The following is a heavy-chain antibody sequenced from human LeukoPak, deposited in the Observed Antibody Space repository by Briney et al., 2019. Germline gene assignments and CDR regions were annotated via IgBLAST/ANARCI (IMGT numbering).Heavy chain of an antibody. J-gene: IGHJ4*02. V-gene: IGHV3-48*01. Sequence: HPGGSLRLSCAASGFTFSSYSMNWVRQAPGKGLEWISYISRRSSTIYYADSVKGRFTISRDNAKNSLYLQMNSLRAEDTAVYYCARDSRDSSGYWDFDYGGQETLVTVSS. CDR1: GFTFSSYS. D-gene: IGHD3-22*01. CDR3: ARDSRDSSGYWDFDY. CDR2: ISRRSSTI.